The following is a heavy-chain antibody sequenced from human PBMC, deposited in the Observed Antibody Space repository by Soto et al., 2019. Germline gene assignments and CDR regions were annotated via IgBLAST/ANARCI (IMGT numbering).Heavy chain of an antibody. CDR1: GGSISSYY. D-gene: IGHD3-3*01. CDR2: IYYSGST. V-gene: IGHV4-59*08. J-gene: IGHJ4*03. CDR3: ARHGVGVGKDGCEN. Sequence: PSETLSLTCIDTGGSISSYYCSWIRQPPGKGLEWIGYIYYSGSTNYNPSLKSRVTISVDTSKNQFSLKLSSVTAADTAVYYCARHGVGVGKDGCENCGQGTLVTGTS.